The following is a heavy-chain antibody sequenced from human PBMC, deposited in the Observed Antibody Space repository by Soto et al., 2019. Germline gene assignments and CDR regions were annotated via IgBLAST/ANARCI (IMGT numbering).Heavy chain of an antibody. D-gene: IGHD3-22*01. CDR2: ITRHSVYI. V-gene: IGHV3-21*01. CDR3: ARGVSYDESGHYLRRVFDY. J-gene: IGHJ4*02. Sequence: GGSLRLSCEASGIALDVNSMNWVRKVPGRGLEWVASITRHSVYIWYADSVRSRFTISRDNAKNSVYLQLSGLRDDDTAVYYCARGVSYDESGHYLRRVFDYWGQGARVTVS. CDR1: GIALDVNS.